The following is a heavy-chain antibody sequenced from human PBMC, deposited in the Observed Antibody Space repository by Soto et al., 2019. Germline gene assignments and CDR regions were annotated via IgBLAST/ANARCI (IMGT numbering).Heavy chain of an antibody. CDR2: IHSSGST. Sequence: SETLSLTCTVSGGSISTFYWNWIRQPAGKGLEWIGRIHSSGSTDYNPSLNSRGSMSVDTSNNQFSLTLNSVTAADTAIYYCAREERRGTICSHCGDFESWGQGTLVTVSS. D-gene: IGHD2-2*01. V-gene: IGHV4-4*07. CDR3: AREERRGTICSHCGDFES. CDR1: GGSISTFY. J-gene: IGHJ4*01.